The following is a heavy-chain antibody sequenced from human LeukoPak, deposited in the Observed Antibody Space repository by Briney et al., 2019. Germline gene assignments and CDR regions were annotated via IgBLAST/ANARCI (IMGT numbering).Heavy chain of an antibody. J-gene: IGHJ6*03. Sequence: SETLSLTCTVSGGSISSYYWSWIRQPAGKGLEWIGRIYTSGSTNYNPSLKSRVTMSVDTSKDQLSLKLSSVTAADTAVYYCARGYDSSGYYSLGYYYYMDVWGKGTTVTVSS. D-gene: IGHD3-22*01. CDR2: IYTSGST. V-gene: IGHV4-4*07. CDR3: ARGYDSSGYYSLGYYYYMDV. CDR1: GGSISSYY.